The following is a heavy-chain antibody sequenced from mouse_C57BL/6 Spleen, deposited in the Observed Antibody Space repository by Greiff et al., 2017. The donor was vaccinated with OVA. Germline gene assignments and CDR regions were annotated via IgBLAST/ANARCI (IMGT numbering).Heavy chain of an antibody. CDR1: GFTFTSYW. Sequence: QVQLQQSGADLAKPGASVKLSCKASGFTFTSYWMHWVNQWPGQGLEWIGTINPSSGYPTYNQKFKVKGTLTADKSTSTAYMQLSSLTDEDTAVYYWAREGLLRSFGGWGQGTTLTVAS. CDR2: INPSSGYP. CDR3: AREGLLRSFGG. D-gene: IGHD1-1*01. J-gene: IGHJ2*01. V-gene: IGHV1-7*01.